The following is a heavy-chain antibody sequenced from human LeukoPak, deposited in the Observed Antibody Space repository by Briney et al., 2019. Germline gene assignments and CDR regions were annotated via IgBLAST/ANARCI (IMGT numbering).Heavy chain of an antibody. CDR3: ARDLIVTGLGGY. V-gene: IGHV1-18*01. CDR1: GYTFTSYG. D-gene: IGHD2-21*02. CDR2: ISAYNGNT. J-gene: IGHJ4*02. Sequence: ASVKVSCKASGYTFTSYGISWVRQAPGQGLEWMGWISAYNGNTNYAQKLQGRVTMTTDTSTSTAYMELRGLRSDDTAVYYCARDLIVTGLGGYWGQGTLVTVSS.